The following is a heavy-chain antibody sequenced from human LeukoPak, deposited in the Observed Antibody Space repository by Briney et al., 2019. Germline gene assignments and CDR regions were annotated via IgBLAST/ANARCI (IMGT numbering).Heavy chain of an antibody. CDR2: ISGSGGST. CDR3: AKYRSEWKLPSDAFDI. Sequence: GSLRLSRAASGFTFSSYAMSWVRQAPGKGLEWVSAISGSGGSTYYADSVKGRFTISRDNSKNTLYLQMNSLRAEDTAVYYCAKYRSEWKLPSDAFDIWGQGTMVTVSS. CDR1: GFTFSSYA. V-gene: IGHV3-23*01. J-gene: IGHJ3*02. D-gene: IGHD1-26*01.